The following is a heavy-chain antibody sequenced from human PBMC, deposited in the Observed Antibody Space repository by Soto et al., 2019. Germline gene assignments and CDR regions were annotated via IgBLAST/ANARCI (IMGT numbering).Heavy chain of an antibody. V-gene: IGHV3-33*01. CDR2: IWYDGSNK. CDR1: GFTFSSYG. CDR3: ARGRVTTNYFDY. Sequence: QVQLVESGGGVVQPGRSLRLSCAASGFTFSSYGMHWVRQAPGKGLEWVAVIWYDGSNKYYADSVKGRFTISRDNSKNTLYLQMNSLRAEDTAVYYCARGRVTTNYFDYWGHGTLVTVSS. J-gene: IGHJ4*01. D-gene: IGHD4-17*01.